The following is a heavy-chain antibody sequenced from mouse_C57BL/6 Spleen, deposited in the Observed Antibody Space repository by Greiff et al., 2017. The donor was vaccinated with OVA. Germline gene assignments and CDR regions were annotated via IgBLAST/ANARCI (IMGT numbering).Heavy chain of an antibody. J-gene: IGHJ2*01. Sequence: QVQLKQPGAELVMPGASVKLSCKASGYTFTSYWMHWVKQRPGQGLEWIGEIDPSDSYTNYNQKFKGKSTLTVDKSSSTAYMQLSSLTSEDSAVYYCARSGLANFDYWGQGTTLTVSS. CDR3: ARSGLANFDY. CDR1: GYTFTSYW. D-gene: IGHD1-1*01. V-gene: IGHV1-69*01. CDR2: IDPSDSYT.